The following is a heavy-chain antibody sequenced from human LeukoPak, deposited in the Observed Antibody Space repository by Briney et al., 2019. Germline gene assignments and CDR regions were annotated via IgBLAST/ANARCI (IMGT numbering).Heavy chain of an antibody. CDR1: GYTFSRYG. V-gene: IGHV1-18*01. CDR3: ARQSFIAGDNWNYVLNGDDALDI. J-gene: IGHJ3*02. Sequence: ASMKLSCTASGYTFSRYGITWVRQAPGQGLEWMGWIPAYDGNTNFAQNFQARGTMTTDTSTNTAYMELRSLRSDDTAVYYCARQSFIAGDNWNYVLNGDDALDIWGQGTMVTVSS. CDR2: IPAYDGNT. D-gene: IGHD1-7*01.